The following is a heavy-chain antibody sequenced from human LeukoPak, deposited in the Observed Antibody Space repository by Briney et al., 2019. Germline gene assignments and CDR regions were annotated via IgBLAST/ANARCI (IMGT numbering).Heavy chain of an antibody. J-gene: IGHJ5*02. Sequence: SETLSLTCTVSGGSISSSSYYWGWIRQPPGKGLEWIGSTYYSGSTYYNPSLKSRVTISVDTSKNQFSLKLSSVTAADTAVYYCARKVGRFGLRFESSWFDPWGQGTLVTVSS. V-gene: IGHV4-39*01. D-gene: IGHD5-12*01. CDR2: TYYSGST. CDR1: GGSISSSSYY. CDR3: ARKVGRFGLRFESSWFDP.